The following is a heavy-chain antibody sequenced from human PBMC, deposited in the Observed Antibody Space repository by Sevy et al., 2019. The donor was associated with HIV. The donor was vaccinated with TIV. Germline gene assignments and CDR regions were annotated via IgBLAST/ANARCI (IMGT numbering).Heavy chain of an antibody. CDR3: ARDPRMYGDYLLAYFDY. V-gene: IGHV3-33*01. D-gene: IGHD2-8*01. CDR1: GFTPSTYG. CDR2: IGYDGSNK. Sequence: GGSPRLSCAASGFTPSTYGMDWVRQAPGKGLEWVAVIGYDGSNKYYADSVKGRFTISRDNSKNTLFLQMDSLRAEDTAVYYCARDPRMYGDYLLAYFDYWGQGTLVTVSS. J-gene: IGHJ4*02.